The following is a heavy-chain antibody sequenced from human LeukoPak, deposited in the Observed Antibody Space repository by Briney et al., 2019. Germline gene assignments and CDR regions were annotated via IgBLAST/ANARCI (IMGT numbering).Heavy chain of an antibody. CDR3: ARESEVGAAFFDY. D-gene: IGHD1-26*01. Sequence: PSETLSLTCSVSGGSISSNTYSWAWIRQPPGKGLEWLGTFHKSGNTYYNPSLRSRVTISGDTSNNQLSLKVNSVTAADTAVYYCARESEVGAAFFDYWGQGTLVTVSS. J-gene: IGHJ4*02. CDR2: FHKSGNT. V-gene: IGHV4-39*07. CDR1: GGSISSNTYS.